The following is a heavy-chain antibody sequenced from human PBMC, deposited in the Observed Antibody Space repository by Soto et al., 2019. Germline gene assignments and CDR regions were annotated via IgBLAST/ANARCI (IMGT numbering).Heavy chain of an antibody. CDR3: ARATMLDFWSGYYYYYGMDV. J-gene: IGHJ6*02. V-gene: IGHV1-8*01. CDR2: MNPNSGNT. D-gene: IGHD3-3*01. Sequence: ASVKVSCKASGYTFTSYDINWVRQATGQGLEWMGWMNPNSGNTGYAQKFQGRVTMTRNTSISTAYMELSSLRSEDTAVYYCARATMLDFWSGYYYYYGMDVWGQGTTVTVSS. CDR1: GYTFTSYD.